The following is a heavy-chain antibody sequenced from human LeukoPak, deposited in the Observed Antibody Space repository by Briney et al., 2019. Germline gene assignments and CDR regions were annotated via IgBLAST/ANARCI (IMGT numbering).Heavy chain of an antibody. J-gene: IGHJ4*02. CDR3: AAGSSYYDMYY. D-gene: IGHD3-9*01. CDR1: GFTFISSA. Sequence: GTSVKVSCKASGFTFISSALQWVRQARGQRLEWIGWIVVGSGNTNYAQKFQERVIITRDMSTSTAYMELSSLRSEDTAVYYCAAGSSYYDMYYWGRGTLVTVSS. CDR2: IVVGSGNT. V-gene: IGHV1-58*01.